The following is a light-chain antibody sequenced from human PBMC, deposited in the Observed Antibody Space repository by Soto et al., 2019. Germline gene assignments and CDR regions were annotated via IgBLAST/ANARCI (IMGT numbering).Light chain of an antibody. J-gene: IGKJ5*01. CDR2: AAS. CDR3: QQSYSTPRIT. CDR1: QAISHY. Sequence: DIQMTQSPSAMSASVGDRVTITCRASQAISHYLAWYQQKPGKAPKLLIYAASSLQSGVPSRFSGSGSGTDFTLTISSLQPEDFATYYCQQSYSTPRITFGQGTRLEIK. V-gene: IGKV1-39*01.